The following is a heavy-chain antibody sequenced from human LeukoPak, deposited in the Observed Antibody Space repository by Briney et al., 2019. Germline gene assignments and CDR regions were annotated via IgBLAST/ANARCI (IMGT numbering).Heavy chain of an antibody. Sequence: GGSLRLSCAASGFTFSSYEMNWVRQAPGKGLEWVSYISSSGSIIYYADSVKGRFTISRDNAKKSLYLQMNSLRAEDTAVYYCASALDGYNSHYFDYWGQGTLVTVSS. J-gene: IGHJ4*02. CDR1: GFTFSSYE. CDR2: ISSSGSII. V-gene: IGHV3-48*03. CDR3: ASALDGYNSHYFDY. D-gene: IGHD5-24*01.